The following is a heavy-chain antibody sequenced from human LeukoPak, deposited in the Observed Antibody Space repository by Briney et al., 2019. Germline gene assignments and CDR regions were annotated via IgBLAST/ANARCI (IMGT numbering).Heavy chain of an antibody. CDR1: GFTFSSYW. V-gene: IGHV3-74*01. D-gene: IGHD6-19*01. CDR2: INSDGSST. CDR3: AKSGYSSGWFRAFDI. J-gene: IGHJ3*02. Sequence: GGSLRLSCAASGFTFSSYWMHWVRQAPGKGLVWVSRINSDGSSTSYADSVKGRFSISRDNSKKTLFLQMNSLRAEDTAVYYCAKSGYSSGWFRAFDIWGQGTLVTVSS.